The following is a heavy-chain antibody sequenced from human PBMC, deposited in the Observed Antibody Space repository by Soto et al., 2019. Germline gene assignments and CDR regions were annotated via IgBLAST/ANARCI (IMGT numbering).Heavy chain of an antibody. J-gene: IGHJ6*02. V-gene: IGHV1-69*06. CDR3: ARGGSGSYTPPYYYYGMDV. Sequence: QVQLVQSGAEVKKPGSSVKVSCKASGGTFSSYAISWVRQAPGQGLEWMGGIIPIFGTANYAQKFQGRVTITADKSTSTAYMELSSLRSEDTAVYYCARGGSGSYTPPYYYYGMDVWGQGTTVTVSS. CDR2: IIPIFGTA. D-gene: IGHD3-10*01. CDR1: GGTFSSYA.